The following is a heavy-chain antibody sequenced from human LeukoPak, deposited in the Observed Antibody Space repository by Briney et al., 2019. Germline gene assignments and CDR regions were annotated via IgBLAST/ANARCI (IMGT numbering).Heavy chain of an antibody. CDR2: ISISGGTT. CDR3: AKAFGGAVAGYFDY. Sequence: PGVSLRISCAASGLTLSSHAMSWVRQAPGKGLEWVSAISISGGTTYYTDSVKGRFTISRDNSRNTLYLQMNSLRVDDTAVYYCAKAFGGAVAGYFDYWGQGTLVTVSS. D-gene: IGHD6-19*01. J-gene: IGHJ4*02. CDR1: GLTLSSHA. V-gene: IGHV3-23*01.